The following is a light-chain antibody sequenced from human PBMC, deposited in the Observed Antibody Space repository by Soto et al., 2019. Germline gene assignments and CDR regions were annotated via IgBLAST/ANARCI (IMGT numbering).Light chain of an antibody. Sequence: QSALTQPASVSGSPGQSITMSCTGTSSDVGSYNLVSWYQQHPGKAPKLMIYEGSKRPSGVSNRFSGSKSGNTASLTISGLQAEDEADYYCCSYAGSSTGVFGGGTKLTVL. CDR3: CSYAGSSTGV. V-gene: IGLV2-23*01. CDR2: EGS. CDR1: SSDVGSYNL. J-gene: IGLJ3*02.